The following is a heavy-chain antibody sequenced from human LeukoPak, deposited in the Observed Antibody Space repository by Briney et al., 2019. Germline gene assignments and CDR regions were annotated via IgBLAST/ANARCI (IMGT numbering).Heavy chain of an antibody. D-gene: IGHD5-18*01. Sequence: SETLSLTCAVSGGSISSGGYSWSWIRQPPGKGLEWIGYIYHSGSTYYNPSLKSRVTISVDRSKNQFSLKLSSVTAADTAVYYCARLTAMAPYYYYYYGMDVWGQGTTVTVSS. CDR1: GGSISSGGYS. CDR3: ARLTAMAPYYYYYYGMDV. V-gene: IGHV4-30-2*02. CDR2: IYHSGST. J-gene: IGHJ6*02.